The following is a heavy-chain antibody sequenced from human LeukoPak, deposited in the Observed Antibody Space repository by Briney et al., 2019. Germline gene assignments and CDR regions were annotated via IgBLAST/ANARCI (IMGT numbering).Heavy chain of an antibody. Sequence: GGSLRLSCAASGFTLSSYAMSWVRQAPGKGLAWVSGINNSGGSTYYADSVKGRFTISRDNSKNTLYLQMNSLRAEDTAVYYCAKPPGLRRLDPWGQGTLVTVSS. CDR1: GFTLSSYA. D-gene: IGHD5-12*01. V-gene: IGHV3-23*01. J-gene: IGHJ5*02. CDR2: INNSGGST. CDR3: AKPPGLRRLDP.